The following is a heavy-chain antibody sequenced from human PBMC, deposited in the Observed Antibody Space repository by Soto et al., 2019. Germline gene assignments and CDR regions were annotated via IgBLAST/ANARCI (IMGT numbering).Heavy chain of an antibody. CDR2: ISAYNGNT. J-gene: IGHJ4*02. CDR3: ARDDDYGGKVDY. Sequence: ASVKVSCKAPGYFFTSYGISWVRQAPGQGLEWMGWISAYNGNTNYAQKLQGRVTMTTDTSTSTAYMELRSLRSDDTAVYYCARDDDYGGKVDYWGQGTLVTVSS. CDR1: GYFFTSYG. V-gene: IGHV1-18*04. D-gene: IGHD4-17*01.